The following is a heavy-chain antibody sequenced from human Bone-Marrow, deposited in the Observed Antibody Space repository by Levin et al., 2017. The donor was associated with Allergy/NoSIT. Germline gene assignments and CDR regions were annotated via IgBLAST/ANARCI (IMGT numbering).Heavy chain of an antibody. CDR3: ARDRVRSPNWFDP. CDR1: GYTFTGYY. Sequence: ASVKVSCKASGYTFTGYYMHWVRQAPGQGLEWMGRINPNSGGTNYAQKFQGRVTMTRDTSISTAYMELSRLRSDDTAVYYCARDRVRSPNWFDPWGQGTLVTVSS. CDR2: INPNSGGT. V-gene: IGHV1-2*06. D-gene: IGHD3-3*01. J-gene: IGHJ5*02.